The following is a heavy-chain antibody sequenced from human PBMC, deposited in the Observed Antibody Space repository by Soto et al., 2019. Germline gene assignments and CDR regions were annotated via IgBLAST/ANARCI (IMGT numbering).Heavy chain of an antibody. Sequence: PGGSLRLSCAASGFTFSSYAMSWVRQAPGKGLEWVSAISGSGGSTYYADSVKGRFTISRDNSKNTLYLQMNSLRAEDTAVYYCAKDHGGGYDFWTGPPYYGMDVWVQGTTVTVSS. CDR2: ISGSGGST. D-gene: IGHD3-3*01. V-gene: IGHV3-23*01. CDR1: GFTFSSYA. CDR3: AKDHGGGYDFWTGPPYYGMDV. J-gene: IGHJ6*02.